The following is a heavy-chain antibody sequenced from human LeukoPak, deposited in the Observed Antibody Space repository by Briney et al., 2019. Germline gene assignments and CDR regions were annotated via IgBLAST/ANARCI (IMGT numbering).Heavy chain of an antibody. D-gene: IGHD3-10*01. V-gene: IGHV3-23*01. CDR3: AKDGPYGSGSKSFDY. Sequence: TGGSLRLSCAASGFTFSSYAMSWVRQAPGKGLEWVSAISGSGGSTYYADSVKGRFTISRDNSKNTLYLQMNSLRAEDTAVYYCAKDGPYGSGSKSFDYWGQGTLSPSPQ. CDR1: GFTFSSYA. J-gene: IGHJ4*02. CDR2: ISGSGGST.